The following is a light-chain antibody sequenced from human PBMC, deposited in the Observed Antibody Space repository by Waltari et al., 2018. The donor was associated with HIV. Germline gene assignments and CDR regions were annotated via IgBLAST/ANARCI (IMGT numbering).Light chain of an antibody. CDR1: SSNIVAGHA. CDR2: DNI. J-gene: IGLJ3*02. V-gene: IGLV1-40*01. Sequence: QSVLTQPPSVSGAPGQRVTIFCTGSSSNIVAGHAVHWYQLLPGNAPKAVIFDNINRPAGVPARFSGSRSGTSASLAINELRAEDEADYYCHSHAGNLGVFGGGTKVTVL. CDR3: HSHAGNLGV.